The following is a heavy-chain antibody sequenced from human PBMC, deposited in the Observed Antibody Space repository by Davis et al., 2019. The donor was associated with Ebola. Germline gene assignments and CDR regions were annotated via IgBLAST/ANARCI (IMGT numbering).Heavy chain of an antibody. CDR1: GFTVSSNY. J-gene: IGHJ4*02. CDR3: ARGGRDGYTYYFDY. Sequence: GESLKISCAASGFTVSSNYLSWVRQAPGKGLEWVSLIYSGSITYYADSVKGRFSISSDNSKNALDLQMNGLRAEDTAVYYCARGGRDGYTYYFDYWGQGTLVTVSS. CDR2: IYSGSIT. V-gene: IGHV3-53*01. D-gene: IGHD5-24*01.